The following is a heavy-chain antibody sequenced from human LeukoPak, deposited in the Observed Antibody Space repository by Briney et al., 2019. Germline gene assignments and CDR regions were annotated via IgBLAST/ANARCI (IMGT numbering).Heavy chain of an antibody. D-gene: IGHD3-10*01. V-gene: IGHV3-7*01. CDR3: ARDKGGMVPFDY. CDR1: GFTFDDYT. J-gene: IGHJ4*02. Sequence: PGGSLRLSCAASGFTFDDYTMHWVRQAPGKGLEWVANIKQGGSEKNYVDSVKGRFTIARDDAKNSLYLQMNSLRAEDTAVYFCARDKGGMVPFDYWGQGTLVTVSS. CDR2: IKQGGSEK.